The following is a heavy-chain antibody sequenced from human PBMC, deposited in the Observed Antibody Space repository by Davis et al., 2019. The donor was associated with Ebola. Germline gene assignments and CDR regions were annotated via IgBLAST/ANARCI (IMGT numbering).Heavy chain of an antibody. Sequence: GGSLRLSCAASGFTFSDYYMSWIRQAPGKGLEWVSYISTSGSTIYYADAVKGRFTISRDNAKNSLYLQMNSLRAEEPAVYYCARSVGVRPRRDWFDPWGQGTLVTVSS. CDR3: ARSVGVRPRRDWFDP. J-gene: IGHJ5*02. CDR1: GFTFSDYY. D-gene: IGHD3-3*01. CDR2: ISTSGSTI. V-gene: IGHV3-11*01.